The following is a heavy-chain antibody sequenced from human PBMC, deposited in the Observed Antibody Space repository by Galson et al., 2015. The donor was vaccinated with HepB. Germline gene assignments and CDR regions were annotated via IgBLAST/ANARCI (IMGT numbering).Heavy chain of an antibody. Sequence: SLRLSCAASGLTFSGSAMHWVRQASGKGLEWVGRIRSKANGYATAYAASVKGRFTISSADSKNTAYLQMRSLITEDMAVYYCARHDEVTSVTTSSGIYYYYGLDVWGQGTTVTVSS. V-gene: IGHV3-73*01. CDR2: IRSKANGYAT. D-gene: IGHD4-17*01. J-gene: IGHJ6*02. CDR1: GLTFSGSA. CDR3: ARHDEVTSVTTSSGIYYYYGLDV.